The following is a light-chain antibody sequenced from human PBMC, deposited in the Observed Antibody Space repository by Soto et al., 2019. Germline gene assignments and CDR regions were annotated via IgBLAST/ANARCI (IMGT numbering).Light chain of an antibody. CDR3: QSWDTGARVV. V-gene: IGLV4-69*01. J-gene: IGLJ2*01. Sequence: QSVLTQSPSASASLGASVKLTCTLSSGHSSYDIAWHQQQPEKGPRYLMKLSSDGSHSKGDGIPDRFSGSSAGAERYLTLSSLQSEDEADYYCQSWDTGARVVFGGGTKLTVL. CDR1: SGHSSYD. CDR2: LSSDGSH.